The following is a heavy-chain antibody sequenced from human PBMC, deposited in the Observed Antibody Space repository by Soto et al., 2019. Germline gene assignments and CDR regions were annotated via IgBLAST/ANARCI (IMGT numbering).Heavy chain of an antibody. J-gene: IGHJ5*01. CDR3: AGDFYYPNVDTCDS. Sequence: SVKIASKASGHTFTSYCISSVRQAPGQGLESMGWISAYNGNTNYAQKLQGTVTMTTDTSTSTAYLELRSLKSDHMAVYYFAGDFYYPNVDTCDSWGQGSMVSVSS. D-gene: IGHD3-22*01. CDR2: ISAYNGNT. CDR1: GHTFTSYC. V-gene: IGHV1-18*03.